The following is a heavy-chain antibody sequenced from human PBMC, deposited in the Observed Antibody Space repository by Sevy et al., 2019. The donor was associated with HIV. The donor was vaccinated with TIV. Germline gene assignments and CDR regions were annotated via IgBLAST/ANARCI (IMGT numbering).Heavy chain of an antibody. D-gene: IGHD2-21*02. J-gene: IGHJ4*02. CDR3: ARLFSCGGDCYXLDX. Sequence: GGSLRLSCAASGFTFSDYDMHWVRQAPGKGLEWVAVMSHDGNYKNHADSVKVRFTISRDNFKNTLYLQMNSLRVEDTAVYFCARLFSCGGDCYXLDXWGQGAPVTVSS. V-gene: IGHV3-30*04. CDR2: MSHDGNYK. CDR1: GFTFSDYD.